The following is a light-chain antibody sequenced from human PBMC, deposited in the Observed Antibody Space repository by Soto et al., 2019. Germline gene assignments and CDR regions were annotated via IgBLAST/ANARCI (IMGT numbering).Light chain of an antibody. CDR3: GSWDSSLSAYV. Sequence: QSVLAQPPSVSAAPGQKVTISCSGSSSNVGGNSVSWYQQLPGTAPKLLIYDDNKRPSGIPDRFSGSKSGTSATLGITGFQTGDEADYYCGSWDSSLSAYVFGTGTRSPS. V-gene: IGLV1-51*01. J-gene: IGLJ1*01. CDR1: SSNVGGNS. CDR2: DDN.